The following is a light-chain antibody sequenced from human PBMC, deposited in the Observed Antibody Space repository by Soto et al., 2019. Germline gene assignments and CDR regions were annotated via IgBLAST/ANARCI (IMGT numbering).Light chain of an antibody. CDR3: QQYANWPKT. CDR1: QNVSNK. CDR2: AAS. J-gene: IGKJ1*01. Sequence: EVVMTQSPSTLSASPGERATLSCRASQNVSNKLVWYQQKPGQAPRLLIYAASTRATGIPARFSGSGSETEFTLTISSLQSEDLAVYYCQQYANWPKTFGHGTKVAIK. V-gene: IGKV3-15*01.